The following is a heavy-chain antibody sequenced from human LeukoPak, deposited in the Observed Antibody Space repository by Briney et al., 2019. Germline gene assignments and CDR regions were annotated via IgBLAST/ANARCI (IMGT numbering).Heavy chain of an antibody. D-gene: IGHD6-13*01. CDR1: GFTFTSDG. CDR2: LSGSGSTT. Sequence: GGALRLSCAASGFTFTSDGMSWVRQAPGKGREWVSALSGSGSTTYYADSVKGRFTISRDNSKTTLFLEMNSLRVEDTAVYYRAKAGYSSSWPLDYWGQGTQVTVSS. J-gene: IGHJ4*02. CDR3: AKAGYSSSWPLDY. V-gene: IGHV3-23*01.